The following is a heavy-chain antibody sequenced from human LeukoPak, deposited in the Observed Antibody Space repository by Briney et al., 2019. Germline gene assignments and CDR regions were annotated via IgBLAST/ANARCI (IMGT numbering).Heavy chain of an antibody. V-gene: IGHV3-23*01. CDR3: AKDKEKVAGNWFDP. J-gene: IGHJ5*02. Sequence: GGSLILSCAASGFTFSSYAMSWVRQAPGKGLEWVSAISGSGGSTYYADSVKGRFTISRDNTKNTLYLQMNSLRAEDTAVYYCAKDKEKVAGNWFDPWGQGTLVTVSS. CDR1: GFTFSSYA. CDR2: ISGSGGST. D-gene: IGHD6-19*01.